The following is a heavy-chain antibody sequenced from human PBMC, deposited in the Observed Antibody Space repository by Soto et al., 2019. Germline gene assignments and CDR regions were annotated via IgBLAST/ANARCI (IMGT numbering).Heavy chain of an antibody. Sequence: ASVKVSCKASGYDFTAYDINWVRQASGQGLEWMGWMNPINGATGSARRFQGRVSMTRNTATGTAYLELTSLRSDDSAVYYCGRGPSPRAPSGGTPYYYAMDVWGRGTTVTVSS. J-gene: IGHJ6*02. V-gene: IGHV1-8*02. CDR2: MNPINGAT. CDR3: GRGPSPRAPSGGTPYYYAMDV. CDR1: GYDFTAYD. D-gene: IGHD2-15*01.